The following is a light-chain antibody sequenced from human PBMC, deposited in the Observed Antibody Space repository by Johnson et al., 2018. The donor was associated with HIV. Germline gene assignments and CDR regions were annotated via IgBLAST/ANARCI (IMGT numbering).Light chain of an antibody. CDR3: GTWDSSLGVYV. CDR1: SSNIGNNY. CDR2: DNN. J-gene: IGLJ1*01. Sequence: QSILTQPPSVSAAPGQKVTISCSGSSSNIGNNYVSWYQQLPGTAPKLLIYDNNKRPSEIPDRFSGSKSGTSATLGITGLQTGDEADCYCGTWDSSLGVYVFGTGTKVTVL. V-gene: IGLV1-51*01.